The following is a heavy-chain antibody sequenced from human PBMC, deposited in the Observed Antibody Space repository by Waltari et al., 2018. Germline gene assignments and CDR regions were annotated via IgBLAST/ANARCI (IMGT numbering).Heavy chain of an antibody. J-gene: IGHJ4*02. V-gene: IGHV2-5*01. CDR3: AHRRDYDMLTGYYSPIDY. Sequence: QITLKESGPTLVKPTQTLTLTCTFSGFSLSTSGVGVGWIRQPPGKALEWLALIYWNDDKRYSPSLKSRLTITKDTSKNQVVLTMTNMDPVDTATYYCAHRRDYDMLTGYYSPIDYWGQGTLVTVSS. CDR1: GFSLSTSGVG. D-gene: IGHD3-9*01. CDR2: IYWNDDK.